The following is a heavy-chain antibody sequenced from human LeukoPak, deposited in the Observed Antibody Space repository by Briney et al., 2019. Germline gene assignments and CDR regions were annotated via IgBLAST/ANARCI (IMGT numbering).Heavy chain of an antibody. J-gene: IGHJ4*02. V-gene: IGHV3-23*01. CDR3: AKGGGGVLAS. CDR2: ISGSGGST. CDR1: GFTFSSYS. D-gene: IGHD3-16*01. Sequence: GGSLTLSCAASGFTFSSYSMSWVRQAPGKGLEWVSSISGSGGSTYYADSVKGRFTISRDNSRNTLFLQMNSLKADDTAVYYCAKGGGGVLASWGQGTLVTVSS.